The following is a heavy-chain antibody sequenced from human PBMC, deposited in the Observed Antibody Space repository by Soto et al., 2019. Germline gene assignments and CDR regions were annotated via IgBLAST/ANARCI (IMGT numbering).Heavy chain of an antibody. J-gene: IGHJ4*02. V-gene: IGHV3-33*01. Sequence: QVQLVEGGGGVVQPGRSLRLSCAASGFTFSGYVMHWVRKAPGKGLEWVAVIWHDGSNKHYADSVKGRFTISRDNSKNTLYLQMNSLRAEDTAVYYCARERLGDYCFDYWGQGTLVTVSS. CDR3: ARERLGDYCFDY. CDR1: GFTFSGYV. D-gene: IGHD4-17*01. CDR2: IWHDGSNK.